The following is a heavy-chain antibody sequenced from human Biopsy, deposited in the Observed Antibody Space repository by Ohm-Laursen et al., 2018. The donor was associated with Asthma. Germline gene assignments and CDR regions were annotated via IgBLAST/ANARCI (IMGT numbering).Heavy chain of an antibody. J-gene: IGHJ6*02. V-gene: IGHV3-30*04. Sequence: SLRLSCAASGFTFSSYAMHWVRQAPGKGLEWVAVISYDGSNKYYADSVKGRFTISRDNSKNTLYLQMNSLRAEDTAMYYCAKDTEGRYDFWSGLSYNYYGMDVWGQGTTVTVSS. CDR3: AKDTEGRYDFWSGLSYNYYGMDV. D-gene: IGHD3-3*01. CDR2: ISYDGSNK. CDR1: GFTFSSYA.